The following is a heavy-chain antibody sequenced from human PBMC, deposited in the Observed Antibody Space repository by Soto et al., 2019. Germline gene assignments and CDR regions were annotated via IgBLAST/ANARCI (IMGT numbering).Heavy chain of an antibody. D-gene: IGHD2-2*01. J-gene: IGHJ6*02. V-gene: IGHV1-69*01. CDR1: GGAFGSCA. CDR2: IIPIPGTA. CDR3: ARSQGSSTSLEIYYYYYGMDV. Sequence: SVEASCKASGGAFGSCAIWWVRHAPGQGLEWVGGIIPIPGTANYAQKFQGRVTIAADESTSTAYMELSSLRSEDTAVYYCARSQGSSTSLEIYYYYYGMDVWGQGTTVTISS.